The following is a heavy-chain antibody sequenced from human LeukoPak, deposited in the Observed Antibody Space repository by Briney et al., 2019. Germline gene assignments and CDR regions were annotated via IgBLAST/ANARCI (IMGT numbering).Heavy chain of an antibody. Sequence: PGGSLRLSCAASGFTFSDYYMSWIRQAPGKGLEWVSYISSSGSTIYYADSVKGRFTISRDNAKNSLYLQMNSLRAEDTAVYYCARKYCSSTSCYFTNMDVWGKGTTVTVSS. CDR3: ARKYCSSTSCYFTNMDV. CDR2: ISSSGSTI. D-gene: IGHD2-2*01. V-gene: IGHV3-11*04. J-gene: IGHJ6*03. CDR1: GFTFSDYY.